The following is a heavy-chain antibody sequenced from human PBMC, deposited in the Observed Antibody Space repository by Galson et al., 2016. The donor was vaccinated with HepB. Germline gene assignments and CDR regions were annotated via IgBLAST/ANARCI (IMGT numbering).Heavy chain of an antibody. V-gene: IGHV5-10-1*01. CDR3: ASNERSNYVKDGFDP. J-gene: IGHJ5*02. CDR1: GYSFTNYW. Sequence: QSGAEVKKPGESLRISCKGSGYSFTNYWISWVRQMPGKGLEWMGRIDPSASSTDYSPSFQGHVTISVDKSMTTAYLQWSSLKAPDTALYYCASNERSNYVKDGFDPWGQGTLVTVSS. CDR2: IDPSASST. D-gene: IGHD3-10*01.